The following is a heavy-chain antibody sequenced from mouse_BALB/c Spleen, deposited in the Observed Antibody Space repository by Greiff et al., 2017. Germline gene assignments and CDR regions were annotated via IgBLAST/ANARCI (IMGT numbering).Heavy chain of an antibody. V-gene: IGHV14-3*02. CDR2: IDPANGNT. J-gene: IGHJ2*01. CDR3: ARWGHYYGSSFDY. CDR1: GFNIKDTY. D-gene: IGHD1-1*01. Sequence: EVQLQQSGAELVKPGASVKLSCTASGFNIKDTYMHWVKQRPEQGLEWIGRIDPANGNTKYDPKFQGKATITADTSSNTAYLQLSSLTSEDTAVYYCARWGHYYGSSFDYWGQGTTLTVSS.